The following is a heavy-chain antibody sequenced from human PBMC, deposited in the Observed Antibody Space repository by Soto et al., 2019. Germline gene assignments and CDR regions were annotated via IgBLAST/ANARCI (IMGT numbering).Heavy chain of an antibody. D-gene: IGHD6-13*01. V-gene: IGHV4-59*01. CDR1: GGSISSYC. J-gene: IGHJ6*02. CDR2: IYYSGST. CDR3: ARDDMVSDSSSWYGGYYYYYGMDV. Sequence: ETLSLTCTVSGGSISSYCWSWIRQPPGKRLERIGYIYYSGSTNYNPSLKSRVTISVDTSKNQFSPKLSSVTAADTAVYYCARDDMVSDSSSWYGGYYYYYGMDVWGQGTTVTVSS.